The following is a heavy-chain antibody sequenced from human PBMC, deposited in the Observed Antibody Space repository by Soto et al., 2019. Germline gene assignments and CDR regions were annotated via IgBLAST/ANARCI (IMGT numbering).Heavy chain of an antibody. V-gene: IGHV3-48*02. J-gene: IGHJ6*02. Sequence: LRLSCEASGFVFSTYSMNWVRQAPGKGLEWISYISGTSGTIYYADSVKGRFTIFRDNAENSLFLQMNGLRDDDTAVYYCANQKIRFSVAGTLYGLGVWGQGTTVTVS. D-gene: IGHD6-19*01. CDR3: ANQKIRFSVAGTLYGLGV. CDR2: ISGTSGTI. CDR1: GFVFSTYS.